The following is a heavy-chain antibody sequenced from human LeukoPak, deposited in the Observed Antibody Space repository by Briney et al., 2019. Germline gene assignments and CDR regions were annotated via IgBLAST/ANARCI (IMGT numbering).Heavy chain of an antibody. Sequence: PSETLSLTCAVYGGSFSGYYWSWIRQPPGKGLVWIGEINHSGSTNYNPSLKSRVTISVDTSKNQFSLKLSSVTAADTAVYYCARVRGHYYYGMDVWGKGTTVTVSS. J-gene: IGHJ6*04. CDR2: INHSGST. V-gene: IGHV4-34*01. CDR3: ARVRGHYYYGMDV. CDR1: GGSFSGYY. D-gene: IGHD4-17*01.